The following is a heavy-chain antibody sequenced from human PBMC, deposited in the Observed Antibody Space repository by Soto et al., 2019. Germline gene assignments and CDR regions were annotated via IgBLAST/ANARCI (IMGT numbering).Heavy chain of an antibody. CDR1: GYTFTNYG. CDR3: ARDPRHCTGDRCYNWFDP. Sequence: QVQLVQSGGEVKKPGASVKVSCKASGYTFTNYGINWVRQAPGQGLEWMGWINPDNGNTKYAQKVQGRVTMTTDTSTTTAYMEVRSLRSDDTAVYFCARDPRHCTGDRCYNWFDPWGQGTLVTVSS. J-gene: IGHJ5*02. V-gene: IGHV1-18*01. D-gene: IGHD2-15*01. CDR2: INPDNGNT.